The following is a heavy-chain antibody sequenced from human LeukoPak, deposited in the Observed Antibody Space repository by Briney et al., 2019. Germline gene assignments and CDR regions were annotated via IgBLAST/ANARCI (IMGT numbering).Heavy chain of an antibody. Sequence: GESLKISCKASRYSFTTYWIGWVRQMPGKGLEWMGIIYPADSTAHYGPSFQGQVTISVDKSINTAYLQWSRLKASDSAVYYCARQESEMTTPANRYFDHWGQGTLVTVSS. CDR2: IYPADSTA. V-gene: IGHV5-51*01. J-gene: IGHJ4*02. D-gene: IGHD5-24*01. CDR3: ARQESEMTTPANRYFDH. CDR1: RYSFTTYW.